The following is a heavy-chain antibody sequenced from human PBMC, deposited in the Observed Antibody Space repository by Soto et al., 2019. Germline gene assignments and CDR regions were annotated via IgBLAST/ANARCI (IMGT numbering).Heavy chain of an antibody. Sequence: PSETLSLTCAVYGGSFSGYYWSWIRQPPGKGLEWIGEINHSGSTNYNPSLKSRVTISVDTSKNQFSLKLSSVTAADTAVYYCASQDYGDYIDYWGQGTLVTVSS. CDR3: ASQDYGDYIDY. D-gene: IGHD4-17*01. J-gene: IGHJ4*02. CDR2: INHSGST. V-gene: IGHV4-34*01. CDR1: GGSFSGYY.